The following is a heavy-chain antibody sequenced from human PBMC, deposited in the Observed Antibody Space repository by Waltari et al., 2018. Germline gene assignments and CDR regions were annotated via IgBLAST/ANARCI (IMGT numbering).Heavy chain of an antibody. V-gene: IGHV4-4*07. Sequence: QVQLQESGPGLVKPSETLSLTCTVSGGSISSYYWSWIRQPAGKGLEWIGRIYTSGSTNSNPALKSRVTMSVDTSKNQFSLKLSSVTAADTAVYYCARDLLYNWNRRGSMAGWYFDLWGRGTLVTVSS. CDR1: GGSISSYY. J-gene: IGHJ2*01. CDR2: IYTSGST. CDR3: ARDLLYNWNRRGSMAGWYFDL. D-gene: IGHD1-20*01.